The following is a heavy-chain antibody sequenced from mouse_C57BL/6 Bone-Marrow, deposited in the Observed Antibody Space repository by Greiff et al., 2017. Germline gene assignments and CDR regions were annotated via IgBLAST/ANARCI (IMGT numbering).Heavy chain of an antibody. V-gene: IGHV5-4*01. Sequence: EVQRVESGGGLVKPGGSLKLSCAASGFTFSSYAMSWVRQTPEKRLEWVATISDGGSYTYYPDNVKGRFTISRYNAKNNLYLQMSHLKSEDTAMYYCAREDGAWFAYWGQGTLVTVSA. J-gene: IGHJ3*01. D-gene: IGHD2-3*01. CDR1: GFTFSSYA. CDR2: ISDGGSYT. CDR3: AREDGAWFAY.